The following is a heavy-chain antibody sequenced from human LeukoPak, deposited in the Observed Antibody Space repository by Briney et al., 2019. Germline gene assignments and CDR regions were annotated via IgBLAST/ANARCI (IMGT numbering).Heavy chain of an antibody. Sequence: QSGGSLRLSCAASGFTFNGSAMTWVRQAPGKGLQWDSTITGSDDKSYYADSVKGRFTISRDFSKNMVHLHMNSLRVEDTAIYYCAKGPQLYSGYHPDYWGQGTLVTVSS. CDR2: ITGSDDKS. D-gene: IGHD5-12*01. CDR3: AKGPQLYSGYHPDY. CDR1: GFTFNGSA. J-gene: IGHJ4*02. V-gene: IGHV3-23*01.